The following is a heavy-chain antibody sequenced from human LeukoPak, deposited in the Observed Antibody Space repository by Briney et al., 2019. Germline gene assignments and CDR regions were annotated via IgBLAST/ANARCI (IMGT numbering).Heavy chain of an antibody. Sequence: PGGSLRLSCAASGFTFGGYHMNWIRQAPGKGLEWISYVSPGGHTVYFADSVKGRFTLSRDNPKNSLYLQMNSLTAEDTAVYFCASGRDISVAGPGGYFDYWGQGALVTVSS. CDR1: GFTFGGYH. CDR2: VSPGGHTV. V-gene: IGHV3-11*01. D-gene: IGHD6-19*01. J-gene: IGHJ4*02. CDR3: ASGRDISVAGPGGYFDY.